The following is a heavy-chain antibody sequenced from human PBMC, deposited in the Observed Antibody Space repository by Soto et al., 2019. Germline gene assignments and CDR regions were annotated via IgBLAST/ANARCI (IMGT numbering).Heavy chain of an antibody. CDR3: ARGGVDVVATSAFDY. CDR2: INPIHGTP. V-gene: IGHV1-69*01. J-gene: IGHJ4*02. D-gene: IGHD5-12*01. Sequence: QVQLVQSGAEVRKPGSSVKVSCKASGLTYSSSAISWVRQAPGQGPEWMGGINPIHGTPDHAPKFQGRVTITADESTRTVYMDLGSLRSEDTAMYYCARGGVDVVATSAFDYWGQGTLVTVSS. CDR1: GLTYSSSA.